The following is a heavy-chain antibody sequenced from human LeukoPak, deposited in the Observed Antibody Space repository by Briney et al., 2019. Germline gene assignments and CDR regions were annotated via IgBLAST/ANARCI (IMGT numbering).Heavy chain of an antibody. CDR3: VKDSYSRRTGWFDP. Sequence: GRSLRLSCAASGFTFDDYGMHWVRQAPGKGLEWVSGINWSSGSIGYADSVKGRFTISRDNAENSLYLHMSSLRAEDTALYYCVKDSYSRRTGWFDPWGQGTLVTVSS. CDR2: INWSSGSI. V-gene: IGHV3-9*01. D-gene: IGHD2-15*01. CDR1: GFTFDDYG. J-gene: IGHJ5*02.